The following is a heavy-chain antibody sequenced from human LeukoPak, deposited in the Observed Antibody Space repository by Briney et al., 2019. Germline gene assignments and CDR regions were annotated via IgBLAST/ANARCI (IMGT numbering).Heavy chain of an antibody. CDR3: ARDSIQLWPDY. CDR2: ISSSSSYI. Sequence: PGGSLRLSCAASGFTFSSYEMNWVRQAPGKGLEWVSSISSSSSYIYYADSVKGRFTISRDNAKNSLYLQMNSLRAEDTAVYYCARDSIQLWPDYWGQGTLVTVSS. J-gene: IGHJ4*02. CDR1: GFTFSSYE. V-gene: IGHV3-21*01. D-gene: IGHD5-18*01.